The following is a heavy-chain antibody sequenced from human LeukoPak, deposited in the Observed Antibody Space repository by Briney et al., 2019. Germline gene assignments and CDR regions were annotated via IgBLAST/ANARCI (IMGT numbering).Heavy chain of an antibody. Sequence: GGSLRLSCAASGFTFGSYAMSWVRQAPGKGLEWVSAISGSGGSTYYADSVKGRFTISRDNSKNTLYLQMNSLRAEDTAVYYCAKNGDRGAFCSGGTCYPYYYYYMDVWGKGTTVTISS. J-gene: IGHJ6*03. CDR2: ISGSGGST. CDR3: AKNGDRGAFCSGGTCYPYYYYYMDV. D-gene: IGHD2-15*01. V-gene: IGHV3-23*01. CDR1: GFTFGSYA.